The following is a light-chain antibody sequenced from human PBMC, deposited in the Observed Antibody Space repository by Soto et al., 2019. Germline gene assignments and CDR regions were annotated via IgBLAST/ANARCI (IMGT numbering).Light chain of an antibody. Sequence: QSALTQPPSVSGSPGQSVTISCTGTSSDVGNYNRVSWYQQPPGTAPKVIIYEVSNRPSGVPDRFSGSKSGNTASLTISGLQAEDEADYCCSLYTSSSTYVFGTGTKVTVL. J-gene: IGLJ1*01. V-gene: IGLV2-18*01. CDR3: SLYTSSSTYV. CDR2: EVS. CDR1: SSDVGNYNR.